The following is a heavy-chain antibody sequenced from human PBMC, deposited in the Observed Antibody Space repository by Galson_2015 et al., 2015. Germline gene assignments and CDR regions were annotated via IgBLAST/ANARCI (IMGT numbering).Heavy chain of an antibody. J-gene: IGHJ4*02. D-gene: IGHD2-15*01. V-gene: IGHV3-7*01. CDR3: ARDHYCSGGRCYLESLDY. Sequence: SLRLSCAASGFTFSSYWMSWVRQAPGNGLEWVANIKQDGSEKYYVDSVKGRFTISRDNAKNSLYLQMNSLRAEDTAVYYCARDHYCSGGRCYLESLDYWGQGTLVTVSS. CDR1: GFTFSSYW. CDR2: IKQDGSEK.